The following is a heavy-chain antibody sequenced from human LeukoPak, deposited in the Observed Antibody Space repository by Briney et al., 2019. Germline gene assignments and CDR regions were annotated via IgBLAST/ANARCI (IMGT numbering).Heavy chain of an antibody. J-gene: IGHJ4*02. CDR3: ASVSLLQFIY. CDR2: IKQDGSEK. D-gene: IGHD4-11*01. Sequence: HGGSLRLSCAASGFTFTSHWMSWVRQAPGKGLEWVAKIKQDGSEKYYADSVKGRFTISRDNAKSSLYLQMNSLRAEDTAVYYCASVSLLQFIYCGEGALFSVSS. CDR1: GFTFTSHW. V-gene: IGHV3-7*05.